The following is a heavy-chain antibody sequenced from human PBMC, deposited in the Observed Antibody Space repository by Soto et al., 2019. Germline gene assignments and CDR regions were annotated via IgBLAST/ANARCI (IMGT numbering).Heavy chain of an antibody. V-gene: IGHV2-26*01. J-gene: IGHJ4*02. Sequence: SGPTLVNPTETLTLTCTVSGFSLSNPRMGVSWIRQPPGKALEWLGNIFSNDEESYNTSLKSRLTISKDTSKSQVVLTMTNMDPVDTATYYCARLENSLYYFDYWGQGTLVTVS. CDR2: IFSNDEE. CDR1: GFSLSNPRMG. D-gene: IGHD1-1*01. CDR3: ARLENSLYYFDY.